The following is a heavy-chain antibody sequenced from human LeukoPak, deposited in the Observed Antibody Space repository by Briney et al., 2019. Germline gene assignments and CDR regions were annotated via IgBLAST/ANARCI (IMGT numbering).Heavy chain of an antibody. V-gene: IGHV3-48*01. CDR3: ARVAYPWGSGRNPLDV. CDR1: GFTFSSYS. D-gene: IGHD1-14*01. Sequence: PGGSLRLSCAASGFTFSSYSMNWVRQAPGKGLEWVSYISSSSSTIYYADSVKGRFTISRDNAKNSLYLQMNSLRAADTAVYYCARVAYPWGSGRNPLDVWGKGTTVTVSS. J-gene: IGHJ6*04. CDR2: ISSSSSTI.